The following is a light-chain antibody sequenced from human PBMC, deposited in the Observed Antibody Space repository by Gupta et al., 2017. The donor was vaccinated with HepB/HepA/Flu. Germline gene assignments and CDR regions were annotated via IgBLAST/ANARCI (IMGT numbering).Light chain of an antibody. CDR3: SSYTSSSTLG. CDR1: SSDVGGYNY. Sequence: QSALTQPASVSGSPGPSITISCTGTSSDVGGYNYVSWYQQHPGKAPKLMIYDVSNRPSGVSNRFSGSKSGNTASLTISGLQAEDEADYYGSSYTSSSTLGFGGGTKPTVL. J-gene: IGLJ2*01. V-gene: IGLV2-14*01. CDR2: DVS.